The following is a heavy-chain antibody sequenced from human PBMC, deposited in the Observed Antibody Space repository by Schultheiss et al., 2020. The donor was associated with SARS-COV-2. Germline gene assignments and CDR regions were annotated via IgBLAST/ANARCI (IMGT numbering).Heavy chain of an antibody. V-gene: IGHV4-34*01. CDR3: ARARLWFGELHYDY. CDR2: INHSGST. CDR1: GGSISSYY. Sequence: SETLSLTCTVSGGSISSYYWSWIRQPPGKGLEWIGEINHSGSTNYNPSLKSRVTISVDTSKNQFSLKLSSVTAADTAVYYCARARLWFGELHYDYWGQGTLVTVSS. D-gene: IGHD3-10*01. J-gene: IGHJ4*02.